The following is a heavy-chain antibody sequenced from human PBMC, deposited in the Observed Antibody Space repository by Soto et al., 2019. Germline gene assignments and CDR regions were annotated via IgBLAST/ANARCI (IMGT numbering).Heavy chain of an antibody. CDR3: AREGGSETLAGRRIEY. CDR2: TYYRSKWYN. CDR1: GDSVSTNSAA. Sequence: SQTLSLTCAISGDSVSTNSAAWNWIRQSPSRGLEWLGRTYYRSKWYNDYADSMESRVIINVDTSRNHFSLHLTSVTPEDTAVYYCAREGGSETLAGRRIEYWGQGTRVTVSS. V-gene: IGHV6-1*01. J-gene: IGHJ4*02. D-gene: IGHD6-19*01.